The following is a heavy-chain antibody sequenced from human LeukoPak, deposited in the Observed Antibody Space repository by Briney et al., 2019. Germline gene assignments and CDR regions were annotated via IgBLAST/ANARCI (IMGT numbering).Heavy chain of an antibody. V-gene: IGHV1-18*01. CDR3: ARDRYYYGSGSYYNYDPSYFDS. D-gene: IGHD3-10*01. Sequence: ASVKVSCKASGYTFTSYGISWVRQVPGQGLEWMGWISAFSGDTKNAQRLQGGVTMTTDTSTSTAYMELRSLRSDDTAVYYCARDRYYYGSGSYYNYDPSYFDSWGQGTLVTVSS. CDR1: GYTFTSYG. CDR2: ISAFSGDT. J-gene: IGHJ4*02.